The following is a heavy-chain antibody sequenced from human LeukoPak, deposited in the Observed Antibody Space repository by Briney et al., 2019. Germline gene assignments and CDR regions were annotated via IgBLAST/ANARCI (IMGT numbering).Heavy chain of an antibody. CDR1: GYTFTNFA. CDR2: IHTNTGNP. D-gene: IGHD2-15*01. V-gene: IGHV7-4-1*01. CDR3: ARVGGGGYCSDGTCYPTY. J-gene: IGHJ4*02. Sequence: ASVKVSCKASGYTFTNFAMNWVRQAPGQGLEWMGWIHTNTGNPTYARDFTGRFVFSLDTSVRTAYLQNDSLRPEDTAVYYCARVGGGGYCSDGTCYPTYWGQGTLVTVSS.